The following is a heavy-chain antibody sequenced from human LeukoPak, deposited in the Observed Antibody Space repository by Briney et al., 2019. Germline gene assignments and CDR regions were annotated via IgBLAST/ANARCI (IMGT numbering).Heavy chain of an antibody. D-gene: IGHD3-9*01. J-gene: IGHJ4*02. CDR3: ARRITGYYDY. CDR2: IYHSGTT. V-gene: IGHV4-4*02. Sequence: SETLSLTCAVSGASISSDNWWSWVRQPPGKGLEWIGEIYHSGTTTYNPSLMSRVAVSLDKSKNRFSLRLNSVTAADTAVYYCARRITGYYDYWGQGTLVTVSS. CDR1: GASISSDNW.